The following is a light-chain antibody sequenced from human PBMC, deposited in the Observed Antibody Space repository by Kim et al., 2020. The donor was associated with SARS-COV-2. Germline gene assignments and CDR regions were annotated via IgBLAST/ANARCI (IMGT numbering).Light chain of an antibody. J-gene: IGKJ2*01. Sequence: SVSPGERVTVSCRASQSVSNKLAWYQQKPGQAPRLLIYDASTRATGLPARFSGSGSGTEFTLTISNLQSEDFAIYYCHHYNEWPYTFGQGTKLEI. V-gene: IGKV3-15*01. CDR2: DAS. CDR3: HHYNEWPYT. CDR1: QSVSNK.